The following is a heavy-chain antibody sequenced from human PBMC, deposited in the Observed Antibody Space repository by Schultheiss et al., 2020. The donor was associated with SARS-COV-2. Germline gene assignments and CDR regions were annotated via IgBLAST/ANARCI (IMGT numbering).Heavy chain of an antibody. D-gene: IGHD1-14*01. V-gene: IGHV4-61*01. J-gene: IGHJ6*02. Sequence: SETLSLTCTVSGGSVSSGSYYWSWIRQPPGKGLEWIGYIYYSGSTNYNPSLKSRVTISVDMSKNQFALKLSSVTAADTAVYYCARREPRAYGMDVWGQGTTVTVSS. CDR1: GGSVSSGSYY. CDR3: ARREPRAYGMDV. CDR2: IYYSGST.